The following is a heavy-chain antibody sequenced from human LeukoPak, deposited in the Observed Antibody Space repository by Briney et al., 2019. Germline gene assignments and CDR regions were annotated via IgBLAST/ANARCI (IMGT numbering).Heavy chain of an antibody. CDR3: ARDRDYDILTGYFDY. D-gene: IGHD3-9*01. CDR2: ISYDGSNK. Sequence: GRSLRLSCAASGFTFSSYAMHWVPQAPGKGLEWVAVISYDGSNKYYADSVKGRFTISRDNSKNTLYLQMNSLRAEDTAVYYCARDRDYDILTGYFDYWGEETLVTVSS. J-gene: IGHJ4*02. V-gene: IGHV3-30*04. CDR1: GFTFSSYA.